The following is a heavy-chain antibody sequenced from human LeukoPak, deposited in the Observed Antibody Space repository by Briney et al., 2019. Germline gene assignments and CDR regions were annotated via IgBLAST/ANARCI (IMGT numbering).Heavy chain of an antibody. CDR2: ISGGTGST. D-gene: IGHD3-16*02. CDR3: AKGYDYVWGSYRLHAFDI. J-gene: IGHJ3*02. V-gene: IGHV3-23*01. CDR1: GFTFSGYA. Sequence: GGSLRLSCVASGFTFSGYAMSWVRQAPGKGLEWVSTISGGTGSTSYADSVKGRFTISRDNSRNTLYLQMNSLRAEDTAVYYCAKGYDYVWGSYRLHAFDIWGQGTMVTVSS.